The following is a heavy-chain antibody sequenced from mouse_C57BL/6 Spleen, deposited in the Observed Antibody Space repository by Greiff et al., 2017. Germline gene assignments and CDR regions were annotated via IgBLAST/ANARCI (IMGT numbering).Heavy chain of an antibody. Sequence: EVQLVESGGGLVKPGGSLKLSCAASGFTFSSYAMSWVRQTPEKRLEWVATISDGGSYTYYPDNVKGRFPIPRANAKNHLYLQMSHLKSEDTAMYYCARDNAVVSDYWGQGTTLTVSS. D-gene: IGHD1-1*01. J-gene: IGHJ2*01. CDR2: ISDGGSYT. CDR3: ARDNAVVSDY. V-gene: IGHV5-4*01. CDR1: GFTFSSYA.